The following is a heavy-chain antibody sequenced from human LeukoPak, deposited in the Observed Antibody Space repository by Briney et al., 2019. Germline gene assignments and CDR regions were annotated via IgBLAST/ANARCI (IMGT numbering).Heavy chain of an antibody. CDR3: AKQSYARSLGE. CDR2: TNSGGTTT. D-gene: IGHD3-10*02. V-gene: IGHV3-23*01. Sequence: GGSLRLSCATSGFPFSDFSMTWVRQAPGKGLEWISTTNSGGTTTYYAESVRGRFTISRDNFKNALYLQMSSLRVEDTAIYYCAKQSYARSLGEGGPGTLVTVSS. CDR1: GFPFSDFS. J-gene: IGHJ4*02.